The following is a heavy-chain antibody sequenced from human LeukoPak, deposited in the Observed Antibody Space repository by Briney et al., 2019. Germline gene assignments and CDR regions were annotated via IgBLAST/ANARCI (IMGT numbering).Heavy chain of an antibody. CDR1: GYTFTSYH. CDR2: IKSAGDTT. D-gene: IGHD2-2*01. Sequence: ASVQVSCKTSGYTFTSYHMHWVRQAPGQGLEWVAIIKSAGDTTVYAQKFQGRVTVTRDTSTSTVYMDLSSLSSEDTAMYYCVREDAHTYYFDFWGPGTLVTVSS. CDR3: VREDAHTYYFDF. V-gene: IGHV1-46*01. J-gene: IGHJ4*02.